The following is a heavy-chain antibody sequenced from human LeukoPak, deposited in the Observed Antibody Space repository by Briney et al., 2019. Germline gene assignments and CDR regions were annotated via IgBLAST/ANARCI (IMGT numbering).Heavy chain of an antibody. CDR1: GFTFSSYA. D-gene: IGHD3-22*01. Sequence: RSLRLSCAASGFTFSSYAMHWVRQAPGKGLEWVAVISYDGSNKYYADSVKGRFTISRDNSKNTLYLQMNSLRAEDTAVYYCARDSAMIVVFQYYFDYWGQGTLVTVSS. J-gene: IGHJ4*02. CDR2: ISYDGSNK. CDR3: ARDSAMIVVFQYYFDY. V-gene: IGHV3-30-3*01.